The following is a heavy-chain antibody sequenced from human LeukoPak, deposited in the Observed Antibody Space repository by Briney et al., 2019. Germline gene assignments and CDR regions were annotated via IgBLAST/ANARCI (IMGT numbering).Heavy chain of an antibody. J-gene: IGHJ6*03. CDR2: IYYSGST. CDR1: GVSISSGGYY. CDR3: ASERPTVANENLYYYYYYMDV. D-gene: IGHD4-23*01. V-gene: IGHV4-31*03. Sequence: SETLSLTCTVSGVSISSGGYYWSWIRQHPGKGLEWIGYIYYSGSTYYNPSLKSRVTISVDTSKNQFSLKLSSVTAADTAVYYCASERPTVANENLYYYYYYMDVWGKATTVTVSS.